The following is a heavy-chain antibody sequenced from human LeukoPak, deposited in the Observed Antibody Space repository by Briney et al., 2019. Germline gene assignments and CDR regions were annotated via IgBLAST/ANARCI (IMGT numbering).Heavy chain of an antibody. Sequence: ASVKVSCKASGYTFTSYAMSWVRQAPGQGLEWMGWINTNTGNPTYAQGFTGRFVFSLDTSVSTAYLQISSLKAEDTAVYYCARFRATQTLSWLYYWGQGTLVTVSS. J-gene: IGHJ4*02. CDR1: GYTFTSYA. V-gene: IGHV7-4-1*02. CDR3: ARFRATQTLSWLYY. D-gene: IGHD3-9*01. CDR2: INTNTGNP.